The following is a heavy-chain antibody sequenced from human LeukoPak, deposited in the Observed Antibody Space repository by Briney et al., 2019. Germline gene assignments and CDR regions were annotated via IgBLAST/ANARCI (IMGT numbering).Heavy chain of an antibody. Sequence: SETLSLTCNVSGASISISAYYWVWIRQPPGKGLEWIGSIYHTGSTYYNPSLKSRVTISVDTSTNQVSLQLSSVTAADTAVYYCARNKWELLRGDQNWGQGTLVTVSS. CDR3: ARNKWELLRGDQN. D-gene: IGHD1-26*01. CDR2: IYHTGST. V-gene: IGHV4-39*07. CDR1: GASISISAYY. J-gene: IGHJ4*02.